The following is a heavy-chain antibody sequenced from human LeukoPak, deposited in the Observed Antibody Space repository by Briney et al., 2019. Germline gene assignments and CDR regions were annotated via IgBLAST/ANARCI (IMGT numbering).Heavy chain of an antibody. CDR3: AKAPWPDYYDSSGYYSGPFFDY. V-gene: IGHV3-9*01. CDR1: GFTFDDYA. J-gene: IGHJ4*02. CDR2: ISWNSGSI. Sequence: GGPLRLSCAASGFTFDDYAMHWVRQAPGKGLEWVSGISWNSGSIGYADSVKGRFTISRDNAKNSLYLQMNSLRAEDTALYYCAKAPWPDYYDSSGYYSGPFFDYWGQGTLVTVSS. D-gene: IGHD3-22*01.